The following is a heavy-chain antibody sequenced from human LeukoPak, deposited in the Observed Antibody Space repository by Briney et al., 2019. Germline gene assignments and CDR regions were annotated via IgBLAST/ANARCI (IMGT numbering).Heavy chain of an antibody. V-gene: IGHV1-8*01. CDR3: ARGGIGDYGDYFDY. D-gene: IGHD4-17*01. CDR1: GYTFTSYD. CDR2: MNPNSGNT. Sequence: ASVKASCKASGYTFTSYDINWVRQATGQGLEWMGWMNPNSGNTGYAQKFQGRVTMTRNTSISTAYMELSSLRSEDTAVYYCARGGIGDYGDYFDYWGQGTLVTVSS. J-gene: IGHJ4*02.